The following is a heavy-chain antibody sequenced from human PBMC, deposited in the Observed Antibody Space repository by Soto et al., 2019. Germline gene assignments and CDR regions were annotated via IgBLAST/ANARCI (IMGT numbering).Heavy chain of an antibody. CDR2: IWYDGSNK. D-gene: IGHD1-7*01. CDR1: GFTFSSYG. Sequence: GGSLRLSCAASGFTFSSYGMHWVRQAPGKGLEWVAVIWYDGSNKYYADSVKGRFTISRGNSKNTLYLQMNSLRAEDTAVYYCAKELELKDYYYYGMDVWGQGTTVTVSS. J-gene: IGHJ6*02. CDR3: AKELELKDYYYYGMDV. V-gene: IGHV3-33*06.